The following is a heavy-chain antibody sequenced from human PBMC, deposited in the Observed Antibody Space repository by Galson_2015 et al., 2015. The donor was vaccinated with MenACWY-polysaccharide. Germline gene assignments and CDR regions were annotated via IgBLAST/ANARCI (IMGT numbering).Heavy chain of an antibody. CDR2: IQYDGSKI. J-gene: IGHJ3*02. CDR1: GSRVCNSG. Sequence: SLRLSCAAAGSRVCNSGLHWVRPAPGKGLGWVAVIQYDGSKIVYADSVKGRFTISRDNSTSTLFLEMNSLGAEDTAVYYCAREGSRIVFHAFDTWGQGTMVTVSS. D-gene: IGHD6-13*01. V-gene: IGHV3-33*02. CDR3: AREGSRIVFHAFDT.